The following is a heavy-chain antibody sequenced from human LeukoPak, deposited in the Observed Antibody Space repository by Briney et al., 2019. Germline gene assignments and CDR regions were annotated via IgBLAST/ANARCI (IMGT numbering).Heavy chain of an antibody. CDR1: GGSISSGGYY. D-gene: IGHD1/OR15-1a*01. J-gene: IGHJ5*02. CDR3: ARSPGGGANKGFHP. V-gene: IGHV4-31*03. CDR2: IYYSGST. Sequence: SETLSLTCTVSGGSISSGGYYWSWIRQHPGKGLEWIGYIYYSGSTYYNPSLKSRVTISVDTSKNQFSLKLSSVTAADTAVYYRARSPGGGANKGFHPRGQGTPVHVSS.